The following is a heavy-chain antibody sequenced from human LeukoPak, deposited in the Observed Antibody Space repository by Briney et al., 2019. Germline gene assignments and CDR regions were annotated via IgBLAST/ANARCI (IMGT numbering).Heavy chain of an antibody. V-gene: IGHV4-39*07. CDR1: GGSISSSSYY. Sequence: SETLSLTCTVSGGSISSSSYYWGWIRQPPGKGLEWIGSIYYSGSTYYDPSLKSRVTISVDTSKNQFSLKLSSVTAADTAVYYCARGSGSSWYEWYFQHWGQGTLVTVSS. CDR3: ARGSGSSWYEWYFQH. CDR2: IYYSGST. J-gene: IGHJ1*01. D-gene: IGHD6-13*01.